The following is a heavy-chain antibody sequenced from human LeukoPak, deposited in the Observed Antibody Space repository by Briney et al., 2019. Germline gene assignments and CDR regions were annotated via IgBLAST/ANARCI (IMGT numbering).Heavy chain of an antibody. CDR2: IYCSGST. CDR1: GGSISSYY. Sequence: SETLSLTCTVSGGSISSYYWSWIRQPPGKGLEWIGYIYCSGSTNYNPSLKSRVTISVDTSKNQFSLKLSSVTAADTAVYYCARGVYGSGRRRSDAFDIWGQGTMVTVSS. J-gene: IGHJ3*02. CDR3: ARGVYGSGRRRSDAFDI. V-gene: IGHV4-59*01. D-gene: IGHD3-10*01.